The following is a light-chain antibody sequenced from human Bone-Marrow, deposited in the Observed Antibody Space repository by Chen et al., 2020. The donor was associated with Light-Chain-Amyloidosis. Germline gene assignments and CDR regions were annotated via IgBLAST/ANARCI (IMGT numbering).Light chain of an antibody. V-gene: IGLV3-21*02. J-gene: IGLJ3*02. CDR3: QVWDRSSDRPV. CDR1: NIGSTS. CDR2: DDS. Sequence: SYVLPQPSSVSAAPGQTATLACGGNNIGSTSVHWYQQTPGQAPLLVVYDDSDRPSGIPERLSGSNSGNTATLTISRVEAGDEADYYCQVWDRSSDRPVFGGGTKLTVL.